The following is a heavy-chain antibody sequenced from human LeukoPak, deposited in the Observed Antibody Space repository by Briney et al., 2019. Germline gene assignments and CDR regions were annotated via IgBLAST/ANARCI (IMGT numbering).Heavy chain of an antibody. CDR3: AKEDYGDYFDY. CDR2: ISYDGSNK. CDR1: GFTFSSYG. J-gene: IGHJ4*02. Sequence: GGSLRLSCAASGFTFSSYGMHWVRQAPGKGLEWVAVISYDGSNKYYADSVKGRFTISRDNSKNTLYLQMNSLRAEDTAVYYRAKEDYGDYFDYWGQGTLVTVSS. V-gene: IGHV3-30*18. D-gene: IGHD4-17*01.